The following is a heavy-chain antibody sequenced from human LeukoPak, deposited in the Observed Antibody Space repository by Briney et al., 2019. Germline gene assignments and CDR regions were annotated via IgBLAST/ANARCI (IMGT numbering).Heavy chain of an antibody. V-gene: IGHV3-66*01. J-gene: IGHJ3*02. CDR3: ARVDGRGATDDSLDI. CDR2: IYSGGST. CDR1: GFTVSSNY. D-gene: IGHD3-10*02. Sequence: GVSLRLSCAASGFTVSSNYISWVRQAPGKGLEWVSVIYSGGSTYYADSVKGRFTISRDNSKNTLYLQMNSLRAEDTAVYYCARVDGRGATDDSLDIWGQGTMVTVSS.